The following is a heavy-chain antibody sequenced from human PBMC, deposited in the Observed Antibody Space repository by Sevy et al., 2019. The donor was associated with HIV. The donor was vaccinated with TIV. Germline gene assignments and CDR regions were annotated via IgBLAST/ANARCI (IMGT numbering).Heavy chain of an antibody. CDR2: ISGSGVTT. CDR1: GFTFSTYA. J-gene: IGHJ4*02. D-gene: IGHD6-19*01. CDR3: AKAGVRVGGTFDLFYFDY. Sequence: GGSLRLSCAASGFTFSTYAMSWVRQAPGKGLEWVSGISGSGVTTYYADSVKGRFTISRDNSKNTLYLQMNSLTAEDTAVYYCAKAGVRVGGTFDLFYFDYWGQGTLVNVSS. V-gene: IGHV3-23*01.